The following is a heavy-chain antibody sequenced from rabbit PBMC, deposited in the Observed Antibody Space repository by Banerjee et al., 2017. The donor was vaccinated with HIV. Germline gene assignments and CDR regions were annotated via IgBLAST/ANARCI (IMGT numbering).Heavy chain of an antibody. D-gene: IGHD6-1*01. Sequence: QEQLEESGGGLVKPEGSLTLTCTASGFSFSNKYVMCWVRQAPGKGLEWIGCIYTGSGSTDYASWAKGRFTISKTSSTTVTLQMTSLTAADTATYFCARYYSYGYAGGTYAANLWGPGTLVTVS. CDR1: GFSFSNKYV. CDR2: IYTGSGST. V-gene: IGHV1S45*01. J-gene: IGHJ4*01. CDR3: ARYYSYGYAGGTYAANL.